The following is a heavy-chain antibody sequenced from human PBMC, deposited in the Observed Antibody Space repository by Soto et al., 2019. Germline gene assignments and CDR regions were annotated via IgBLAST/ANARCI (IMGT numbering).Heavy chain of an antibody. CDR1: GYSFTRYW. J-gene: IGHJ4*02. CDR2: IYPDDSDT. Sequence: PGESLKISCKASGYSFTRYWIGWVRQMPGKGLEWMGLIYPDDSDTRYSPSFQGQVTISADKSISTAYLQWNSLKASDTAMYFRARQDIVTNPLRGVYFDIWGQGALVTVSS. V-gene: IGHV5-51*01. D-gene: IGHD2-15*01. CDR3: ARQDIVTNPLRGVYFDI.